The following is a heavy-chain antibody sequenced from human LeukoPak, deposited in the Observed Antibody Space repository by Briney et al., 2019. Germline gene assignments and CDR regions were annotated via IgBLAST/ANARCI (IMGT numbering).Heavy chain of an antibody. D-gene: IGHD4-23*01. CDR2: INPSSGST. J-gene: IGHJ4*02. Sequence: ASVTVSFKASGYTFTSCYMHWVRQAPGQGLEWMGIINPSSGSTNYAQKFQGRVTMTRDTSTSTVYMELSSLRSEDTAIYYCARELDDYGGNSPFDYWGQGTLVTVSS. V-gene: IGHV1-46*01. CDR3: ARELDDYGGNSPFDY. CDR1: GYTFTSCY.